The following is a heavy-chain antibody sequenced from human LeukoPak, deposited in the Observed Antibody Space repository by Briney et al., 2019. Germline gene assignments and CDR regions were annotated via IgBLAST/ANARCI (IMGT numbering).Heavy chain of an antibody. CDR2: IRSKAYGGTT. CDR1: GFTFGDYA. V-gene: IGHV3-49*04. CDR3: ARARYVAAAGHTFDY. Sequence: PGRPLRLSCTASGFTFGDYAMSWVRQAPGKGLECVGFIRSKAYGGTTEYAASVKGRFTISRDDSKSIAYLQMNSLKTEDTAVYYCARARYVAAAGHTFDYWGQGTLVTVSS. J-gene: IGHJ4*02. D-gene: IGHD6-13*01.